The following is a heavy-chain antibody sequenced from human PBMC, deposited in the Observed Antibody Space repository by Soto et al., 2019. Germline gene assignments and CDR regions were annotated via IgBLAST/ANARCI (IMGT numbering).Heavy chain of an antibody. J-gene: IGHJ3*01. CDR1: GLTFISEA. V-gene: IGHV3-23*01. Sequence: EVQLLESGGGLAQPGGSLRLSCAASGLTFISEAMSWVRQAPGKGLEWVSSVSSSGDTTYYAESVKGRFAISRDKSKSTVYLQMNTLRADDTAVYYCANRGVRVAGHFPFWGQGTLVTVSS. CDR2: VSSSGDTT. D-gene: IGHD6-19*01. CDR3: ANRGVRVAGHFPF.